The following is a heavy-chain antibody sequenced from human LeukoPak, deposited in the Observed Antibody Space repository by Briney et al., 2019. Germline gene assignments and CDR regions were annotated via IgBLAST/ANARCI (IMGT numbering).Heavy chain of an antibody. CDR2: ISGSGGST. CDR3: AKDRGGSYSPRGFSWFDP. Sequence: GGSLRLSCAASGFTFSSYAMSWVRQAPGKGLEWVSAISGSGGSTYYADSVKGRFTISRDNSKNTLYLQMNSLRAEDTAVYYCAKDRGGSYSPRGFSWFDPWGQGTLVTVSS. CDR1: GFTFSSYA. V-gene: IGHV3-23*01. J-gene: IGHJ5*02. D-gene: IGHD1-26*01.